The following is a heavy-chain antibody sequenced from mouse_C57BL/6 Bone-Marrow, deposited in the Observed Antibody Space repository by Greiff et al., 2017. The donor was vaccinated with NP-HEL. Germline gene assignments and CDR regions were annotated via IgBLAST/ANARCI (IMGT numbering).Heavy chain of an antibody. J-gene: IGHJ4*01. Sequence: EVQLQQSGAELVRPGASVKLSCTASGFNIQDYYMHWVKQRPEQGLEWIGRIDPEDGDTEYAPKFQGKATMTADTASHTAYLQLSSLTSEDTAVYYCTTGVYYDYDGYAMDYWGQGTSVTVSS. CDR3: TTGVYYDYDGYAMDY. CDR1: GFNIQDYY. V-gene: IGHV14-1*01. D-gene: IGHD2-4*01. CDR2: IDPEDGDT.